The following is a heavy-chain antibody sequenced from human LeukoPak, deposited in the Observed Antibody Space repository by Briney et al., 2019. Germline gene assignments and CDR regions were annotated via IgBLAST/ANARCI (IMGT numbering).Heavy chain of an antibody. CDR2: INHRGDT. CDR3: ASNVAGSSFDY. V-gene: IGHV4-34*01. CDR1: GPSFSGYF. Sequence: SETLSLTCAVHGPSFSGYFWSWIRQPPGKGLEWIGEINHRGDTNYNPSLKSRVTISLDTSNNQFSVRLTSVTAADTAVYYCASNVAGSSFDYWGQGSLVTVSS. D-gene: IGHD6-19*01. J-gene: IGHJ4*02.